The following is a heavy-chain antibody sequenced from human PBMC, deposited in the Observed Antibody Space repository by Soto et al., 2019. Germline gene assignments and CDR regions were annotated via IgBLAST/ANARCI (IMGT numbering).Heavy chain of an antibody. D-gene: IGHD1-26*01. Sequence: SETLSLTCSVSGGSFSSDSFIWSWVRQFPGKGLEWIGYINYSGTTYYNPSLRSRITMSVDTSKNQFSLNLSSVTAADTAVYYCARDHKWDGMDVWGKGTTVTV. CDR3: ARDHKWDGMDV. CDR2: INYSGTT. V-gene: IGHV4-31*03. J-gene: IGHJ6*04. CDR1: GGSFSSDSFI.